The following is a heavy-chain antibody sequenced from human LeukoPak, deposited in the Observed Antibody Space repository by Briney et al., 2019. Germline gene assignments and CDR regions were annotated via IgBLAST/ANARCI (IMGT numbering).Heavy chain of an antibody. J-gene: IGHJ4*02. D-gene: IGHD3-10*01. Sequence: GGSLRLSSAASGFTFSSNGMHWVRQGPGKGLVWVSRINPDGSRTDYAESVKGRFTISRDNAKNTLSLEMNSLGDADKAVFYLSEEFNGQEDSWGQGTLVTVSS. CDR2: INPDGSRT. CDR1: GFTFSSNG. V-gene: IGHV3-74*01. CDR3: SEEFNGQEDS.